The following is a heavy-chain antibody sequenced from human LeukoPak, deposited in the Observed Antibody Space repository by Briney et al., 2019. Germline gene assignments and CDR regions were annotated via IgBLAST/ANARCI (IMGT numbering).Heavy chain of an antibody. V-gene: IGHV4-39*07. Sequence: PSETLSLTCTVSGDSISSSNSYWGWIRQPPGEGLEWIGSIYYSGNTYYNTSLKSRVTISVDTSKNQFSLKLSSVTAADTAVYYCARGHYYDSSGYLFDYWGQGTLVTVSS. CDR1: GDSISSSNSY. CDR2: IYYSGNT. J-gene: IGHJ4*02. D-gene: IGHD3-22*01. CDR3: ARGHYYDSSGYLFDY.